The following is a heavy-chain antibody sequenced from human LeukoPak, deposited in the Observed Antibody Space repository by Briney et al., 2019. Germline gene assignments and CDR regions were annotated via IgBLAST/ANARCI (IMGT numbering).Heavy chain of an antibody. D-gene: IGHD2-21*02. CDR3: ARDFKSAYCGGDCYSPFDY. V-gene: IGHV1-69*04. Sequence: SVKVSCKVSGYTLTELSMHWVRQAPGQGLEWMGRIIPILGIANYAQKFQGRVTITAGKSTSTAYMELSSLRSEDTAVYYCARDFKSAYCGGDCYSPFDYWGQGTLVTVSS. CDR1: GYTLTELS. J-gene: IGHJ4*02. CDR2: IIPILGIA.